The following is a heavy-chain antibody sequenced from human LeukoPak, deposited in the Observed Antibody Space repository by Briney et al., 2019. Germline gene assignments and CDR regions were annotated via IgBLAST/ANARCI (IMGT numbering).Heavy chain of an antibody. V-gene: IGHV4-39*07. CDR1: GGSISSSNYY. CDR2: IYYSGST. CDR3: ARDSPIATAGLDY. Sequence: TSETLSLTCTVSGGSISSSNYYWGWIRQPPGKGLEWIGSIYYSGSTYYNPSLKSRVTISVDTPKNQFSLKVTSVTAADTAVYYCARDSPIATAGLDYWGQGTLVTVSS. D-gene: IGHD6-13*01. J-gene: IGHJ4*02.